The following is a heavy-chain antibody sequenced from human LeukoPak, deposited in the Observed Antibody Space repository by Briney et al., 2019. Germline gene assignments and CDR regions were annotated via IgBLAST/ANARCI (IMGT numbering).Heavy chain of an antibody. D-gene: IGHD3-3*01. Sequence: SETLSLTCTVSGGSISSYYWSWIRQPPGKGLEWIGYIYYSGSTNYNPSLKSRVTISVDTSKNQFSLKLSSVTAADTAVYYCASSESGYSHFDYWGQGTLVTVSS. CDR2: IYYSGST. CDR1: GGSISSYY. V-gene: IGHV4-59*01. J-gene: IGHJ4*02. CDR3: ASSESGYSHFDY.